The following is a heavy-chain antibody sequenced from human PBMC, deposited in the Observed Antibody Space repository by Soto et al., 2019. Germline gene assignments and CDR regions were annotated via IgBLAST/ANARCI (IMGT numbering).Heavy chain of an antibody. D-gene: IGHD3-22*01. V-gene: IGHV4-31*11. CDR3: XSWYYYDSSGYVRWFDP. CDR1: GGSISSGGYY. CDR2: IYYSGST. Sequence: SETLSLTCAVSGGSISSGGYYWSWIRQHPGKGLEWIGYIYYSGSTYYNPSLKSRATISVDTSKNQFSLKLSSVTAADTAVYYCXSWYYYDSSGYVRWFDPWGQGTLVTVSS. J-gene: IGHJ5*02.